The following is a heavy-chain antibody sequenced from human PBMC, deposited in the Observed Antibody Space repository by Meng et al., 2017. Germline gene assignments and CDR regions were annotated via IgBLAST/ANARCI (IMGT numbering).Heavy chain of an antibody. V-gene: IGHV4-34*01. CDR2: INHSGST. Sequence: SETLSLTCAVYGGSFSGYYWSWFRQPPGKGLKWIGEINHSGSTNYNPSLKSRVTISVDTSKNQFSLKLSPVTAADTAVYYCARRKIVGATVEDYWGQGTPVTVSS. CDR1: GGSFSGYY. J-gene: IGHJ4*02. D-gene: IGHD1-26*01. CDR3: ARRKIVGATVEDY.